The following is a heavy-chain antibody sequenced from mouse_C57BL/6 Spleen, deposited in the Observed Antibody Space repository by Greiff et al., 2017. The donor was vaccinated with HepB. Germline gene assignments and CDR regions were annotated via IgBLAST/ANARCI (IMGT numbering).Heavy chain of an antibody. CDR2: INPNNGGT. Sequence: EVQLQQSGPELVKPGASVKISCKASGYTFTDYYMNWVKQSHGKSLEWIGDINPNNGGTSYNQKFKGKATLTVDKSSSTAYMELRSLTSEDSAVYYCASPNYGSDYAMDYWGQGTSVTVSS. J-gene: IGHJ4*01. CDR1: GYTFTDYY. D-gene: IGHD1-1*01. CDR3: ASPNYGSDYAMDY. V-gene: IGHV1-26*01.